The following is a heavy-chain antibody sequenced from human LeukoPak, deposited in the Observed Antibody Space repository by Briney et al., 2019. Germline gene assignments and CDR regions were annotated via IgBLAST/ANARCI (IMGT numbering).Heavy chain of an antibody. J-gene: IGHJ4*02. D-gene: IGHD6-6*01. V-gene: IGHV4-31*02. CDR1: GGSISSGVYY. CDR3: AGAARPYYFDY. CDR2: IYDSGST. Sequence: SQTLSLTCTVSGGSISSGVYYWSWIRQHPGKGLEWIGYIYDSGSTYYNPSLKSRVTISVDTSKNQFSLKLSSVTAADTAVYYCAGAARPYYFDYWGQGTLVTVSS.